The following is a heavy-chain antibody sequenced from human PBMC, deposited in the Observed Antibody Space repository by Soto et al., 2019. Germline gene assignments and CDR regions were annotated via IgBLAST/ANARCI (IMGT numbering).Heavy chain of an antibody. Sequence: SVKVSCKASGGTFSSYAISWVRQAPGQGLEWMGGIIPIFGTANYAQKFQGRVTITADESTSTAYMELSSLRSEDTAVYYCARPGFRGEEYYYYGMDVWGQGTRVTVSS. V-gene: IGHV1-69*13. D-gene: IGHD3-16*01. J-gene: IGHJ6*02. CDR2: IIPIFGTA. CDR3: ARPGFRGEEYYYYGMDV. CDR1: GGTFSSYA.